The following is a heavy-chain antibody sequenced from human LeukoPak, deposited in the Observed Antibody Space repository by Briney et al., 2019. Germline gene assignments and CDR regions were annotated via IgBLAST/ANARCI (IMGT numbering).Heavy chain of an antibody. V-gene: IGHV1-18*01. CDR1: GYTFTSYG. J-gene: IGHJ5*02. CDR2: ISAYNGNT. CDR3: ARDLLGEITGTSSWFDP. D-gene: IGHD1-7*01. Sequence: RASVKVSCKASGYTFTSYGISWVRQAPGQGLEWMGWISAYNGNTNYAQKLQGRVTMTTDTSTSTAYMELRSLRSDDTAVYYCARDLLGEITGTSSWFDPWGQGTLVTVSS.